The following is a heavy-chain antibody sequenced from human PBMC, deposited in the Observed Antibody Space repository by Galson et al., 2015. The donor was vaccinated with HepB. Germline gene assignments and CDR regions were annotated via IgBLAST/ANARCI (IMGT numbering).Heavy chain of an antibody. CDR2: ISSSTTYT. Sequence: SLRLSCAASGFTFSDYYMSWIRQAPGKGLEWLAYISSSTTYTSYADPVKGRFTISRDNVKNSMSLPMNSLRAEDTAVYYCARVADSHYGDHTHFDHWGQGALVTVSS. CDR3: ARVADSHYGDHTHFDH. V-gene: IGHV3-11*06. J-gene: IGHJ4*02. CDR1: GFTFSDYY. D-gene: IGHD4-17*01.